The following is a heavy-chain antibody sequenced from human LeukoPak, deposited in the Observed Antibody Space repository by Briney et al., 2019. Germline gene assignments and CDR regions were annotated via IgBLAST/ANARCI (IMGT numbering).Heavy chain of an antibody. CDR1: GGSFSGYY. D-gene: IGHD3-10*01. J-gene: IGHJ4*02. V-gene: IGHV4-34*01. CDR2: IDQSGST. Sequence: PSETLSLTCAVYGGSFSGYYWSWIRQPPGKGLEWIGVIDQSGSTNYNPSLKSRVTITIDTSKNQFSLKLNSVTAADTAVYYCAINDGSGSYYKSDYWGQGTLVTVSS. CDR3: AINDGSGSYYKSDY.